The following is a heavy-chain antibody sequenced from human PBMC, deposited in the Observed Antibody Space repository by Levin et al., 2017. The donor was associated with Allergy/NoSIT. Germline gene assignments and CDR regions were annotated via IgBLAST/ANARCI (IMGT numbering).Heavy chain of an antibody. V-gene: IGHV3-21*01. CDR3: ARGDFGGNTYYFDS. CDR2: ITSRSSYS. J-gene: IGHJ4*02. Sequence: GGSLRLSCAASGFSFNDFSMDWVRQAPGKGLEWVSSITSRSSYSYYADSVKGRFTISRDNAMNSLFLQMNSLGAEDTAVYYCARGDFGGNTYYFDSWGQGTLVTVSS. CDR1: GFSFNDFS. D-gene: IGHD4-23*01.